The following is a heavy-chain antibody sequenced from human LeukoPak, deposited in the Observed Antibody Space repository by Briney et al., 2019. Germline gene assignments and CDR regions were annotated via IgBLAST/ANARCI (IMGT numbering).Heavy chain of an antibody. Sequence: GGSLRLSCAASGFTFSNYGMHWVRQAPGKGLEWVAFIRNDGNTKYYVDSVKGRFVISRDNSRNTLFLYMNSLRAEDSAVYYCAKDGVSSSVWAFDIWGQGTMVIVSS. D-gene: IGHD3-10*01. CDR3: AKDGVSSSVWAFDI. J-gene: IGHJ3*02. V-gene: IGHV3-30*02. CDR1: GFTFSNYG. CDR2: IRNDGNTK.